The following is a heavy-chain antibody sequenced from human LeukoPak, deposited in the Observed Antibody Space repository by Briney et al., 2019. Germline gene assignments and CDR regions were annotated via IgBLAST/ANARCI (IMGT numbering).Heavy chain of an antibody. CDR2: INHSGST. CDR1: GGSFSGYY. D-gene: IGHD4/OR15-4a*01. J-gene: IGHJ4*02. Sequence: PSETLSLTCAVYGGSFSGYYWSWIRQPPGKGLEWIGEINHSGSTNYNPSLKSRVTISVDTSKNQFSLKLSSVTAADTAVYYCARRRKLITDYWGQGTLVTVSS. V-gene: IGHV4-34*01. CDR3: ARRRKLITDY.